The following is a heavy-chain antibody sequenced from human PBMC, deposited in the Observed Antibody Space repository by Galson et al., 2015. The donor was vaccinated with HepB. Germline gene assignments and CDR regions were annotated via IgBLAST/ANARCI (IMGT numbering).Heavy chain of an antibody. J-gene: IGHJ4*02. CDR3: AREPLITMVRGVIITGDFDY. D-gene: IGHD3-10*01. Sequence: SVKVSCKASGYTFTSYAMNWVRQAPGQGLEWMGWINTNTGNPTYAQGFTGRFVFSLDTSDSTVYLQISSLKAEDTAVYYCAREPLITMVRGVIITGDFDYWCQGTLVTVSS. V-gene: IGHV7-4-1*02. CDR2: INTNTGNP. CDR1: GYTFTSYA.